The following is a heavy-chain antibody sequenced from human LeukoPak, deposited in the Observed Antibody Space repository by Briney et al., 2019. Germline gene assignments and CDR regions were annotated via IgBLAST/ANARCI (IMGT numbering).Heavy chain of an antibody. J-gene: IGHJ5*02. D-gene: IGHD3-22*01. CDR2: ISYDGSNK. V-gene: IGHV3-30*03. CDR3: TRGRLTMT. Sequence: GRSLRLSFAASGFTFSSYGMHWVRQAPGKGLEWVAVISYDGSNKYYADSVKGRFTISRDNSKNTLYLQMNSLRAEDTAVYYCTRGRLTMTWGQGTLVTVSS. CDR1: GFTFSSYG.